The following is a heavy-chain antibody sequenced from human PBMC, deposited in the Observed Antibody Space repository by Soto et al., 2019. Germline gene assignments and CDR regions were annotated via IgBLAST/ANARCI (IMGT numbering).Heavy chain of an antibody. CDR1: GFTFDDYG. J-gene: IGHJ3*02. V-gene: IGHV3-9*01. CDR2: ISWNSGII. D-gene: IGHD1-26*01. CDR3: ATDIAWGGSQLNHAFDI. Sequence: EMQLVESGGGLVQPGRSLRLSCAASGFTFDDYGMHWVRQAPGKGLDWVSGISWNSGIIDYADSVKGRFTISRDKAKNSLYLQVNSLRAEDTALYYCATDIAWGGSQLNHAFDIWGQGTVVSVAS.